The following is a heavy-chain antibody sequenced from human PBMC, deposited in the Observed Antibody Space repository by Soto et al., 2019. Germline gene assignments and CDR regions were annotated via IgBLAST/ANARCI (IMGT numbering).Heavy chain of an antibody. D-gene: IGHD6-19*01. CDR2: IHPRDSDI. CDR3: ARQHPLDSRVWYN. CDR1: GYSFNTYW. J-gene: IGHJ4*02. Sequence: HGESLKISCRGSGYSFNTYWIGWVRQMPGKGLEWMGIIHPRDSDIRYNPSFEGQVTVSADRSTTTAFLQWSSLMASDTAIYYCARQHPLDSRVWYNWGQGTLVTVSS. V-gene: IGHV5-51*01.